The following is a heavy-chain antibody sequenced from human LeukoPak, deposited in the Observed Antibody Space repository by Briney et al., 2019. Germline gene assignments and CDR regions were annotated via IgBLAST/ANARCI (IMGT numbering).Heavy chain of an antibody. CDR1: GYSISSGYY. J-gene: IGHJ2*01. CDR3: ARASDALNWYFDL. V-gene: IGHV4-30-4*08. Sequence: PSETLSLTCVVSGYSISSGYYWSWIRQPPGKGLEWIGYIYYSGSTYYNPSLKSRVTISVDTSKNQFSLKLSSVTAADTAVYYCARASDALNWYFDLWGRGTLVTVSS. D-gene: IGHD4/OR15-4a*01. CDR2: IYYSGST.